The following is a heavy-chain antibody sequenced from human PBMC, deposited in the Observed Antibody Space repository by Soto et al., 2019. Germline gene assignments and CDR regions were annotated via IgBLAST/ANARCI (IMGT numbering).Heavy chain of an antibody. Sequence: RPSVKVSCKASGDTLSHYGVSWVRQVPGKGLEWMGGTTAILGTRDYAQKFQGRMTITSDESTTTSYMELNSLTSDDTAVYYCAAGDSSDTGDHWGQGTLVTVSS. CDR3: AAGDSSDTGDH. V-gene: IGHV1-69*13. CDR1: GDTLSHYG. D-gene: IGHD5-18*01. CDR2: TTAILGTR. J-gene: IGHJ4*02.